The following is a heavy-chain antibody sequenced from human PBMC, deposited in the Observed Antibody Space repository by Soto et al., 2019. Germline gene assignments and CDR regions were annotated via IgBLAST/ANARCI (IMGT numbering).Heavy chain of an antibody. J-gene: IGHJ4*02. D-gene: IGHD3-10*01. Sequence: GGSLRLSCAASGFTFSSYWMSWVRQAPGKGLEWVANIKQDGSEKYYVDSVKGRFTISRDNAKNSLYLQMNSLRAEDTAVYYCVNLGRLTYYYGSGSYNEEINWGQGTLVTVSS. V-gene: IGHV3-7*01. CDR3: VNLGRLTYYYGSGSYNEEIN. CDR2: IKQDGSEK. CDR1: GFTFSSYW.